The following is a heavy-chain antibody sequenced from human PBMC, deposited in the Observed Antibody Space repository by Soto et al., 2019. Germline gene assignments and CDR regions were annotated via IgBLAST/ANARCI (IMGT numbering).Heavy chain of an antibody. J-gene: IGHJ2*01. Sequence: QVQLVEFGGGLGKPGGSLRLSCAASGFTFSDYYMSWIRQAPGKGLEWVSYISSSSSYTNYADSVKGRFTISRDNAKNSLYLQMNSLRAEDTAVYYCARALVTYYYDSSGWYFDLWGRGTLVTVSS. CDR1: GFTFSDYY. D-gene: IGHD3-22*01. CDR3: ARALVTYYYDSSGWYFDL. V-gene: IGHV3-11*05. CDR2: ISSSSSYT.